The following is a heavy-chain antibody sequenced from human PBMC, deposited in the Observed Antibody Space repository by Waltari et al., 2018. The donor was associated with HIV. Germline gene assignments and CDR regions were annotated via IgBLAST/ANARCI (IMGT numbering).Heavy chain of an antibody. CDR1: GGSMSSRSNAY. Sequence: QLQLQESGPGLVKPSETLSLTCTVSGGSMSSRSNAYWGWSRQPPGKGLEWIGSISYSENTYYNPSLKGRVTLSIDTSENQFSLRLNSVTATDTAVYYCTRIKGTIYSSYFGMDVWGQGTTVIVSS. V-gene: IGHV4-39*01. J-gene: IGHJ6*02. CDR2: ISYSENT. D-gene: IGHD3-10*01. CDR3: TRIKGTIYSSYFGMDV.